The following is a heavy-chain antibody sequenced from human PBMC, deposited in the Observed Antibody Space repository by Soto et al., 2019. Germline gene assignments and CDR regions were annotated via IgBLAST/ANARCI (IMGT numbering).Heavy chain of an antibody. CDR3: ARTYYYDSSGFD. CDR2: IYHSGST. V-gene: IGHV4-38-2*01. J-gene: IGHJ4*02. Sequence: SETLSLTCAVSGYSISSGYYWGWIRQPPGKGLEWIGSIYHSGSTYYNPSLKSRVTISVDTSKNQFSLKLSSVTAADTAVYYCARTYYYDSSGFDWGQRTLVTVSS. D-gene: IGHD3-22*01. CDR1: GYSISSGYY.